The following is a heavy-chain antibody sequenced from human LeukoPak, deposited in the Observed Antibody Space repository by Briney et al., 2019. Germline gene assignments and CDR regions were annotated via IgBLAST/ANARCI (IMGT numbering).Heavy chain of an antibody. CDR3: AREVSGPYYDFWSGYPNWFDP. Sequence: SETLSLICTVSGGSISSHYWSWIRQPPGKGLEWIGYIYYSGSTNYNPSLKSRVTISVDTSKNQFSLKLSSVTAADTAVYYCAREVSGPYYDFWSGYPNWFDPWGQGTLVTVSS. CDR1: GGSISSHY. CDR2: IYYSGST. D-gene: IGHD3-3*01. J-gene: IGHJ5*02. V-gene: IGHV4-59*11.